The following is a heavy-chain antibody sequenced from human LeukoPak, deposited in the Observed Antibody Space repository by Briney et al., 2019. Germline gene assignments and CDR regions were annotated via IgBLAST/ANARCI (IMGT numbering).Heavy chain of an antibody. CDR2: IYTSGST. V-gene: IGHV4-4*07. J-gene: IGHJ4*02. D-gene: IGHD3-10*01. CDR3: ARDEYYYGSGSYYTFDY. CDR1: GGSMSSYY. Sequence: SETLSLTCTVSGGSMSSYYWSWIRQPAGKGLEWIGRIYTSGSTNYNPSLKSRVTMSVDTSKNQFSLKLSSVTAADTAVYYCARDEYYYGSGSYYTFDYWGQGTLVTVSS.